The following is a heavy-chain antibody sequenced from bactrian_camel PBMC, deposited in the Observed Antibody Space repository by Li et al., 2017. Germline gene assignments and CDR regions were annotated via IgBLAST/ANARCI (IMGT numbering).Heavy chain of an antibody. CDR3: AAEFSGPVCVDAIQRTGPMSADFRY. J-gene: IGHJ6*01. CDR1: RNMNV. D-gene: IGHD1*01. V-gene: IGHV3S53*01. CDR2: IFTSGRPGTT. Sequence: VQLVESGGGSVQAGGSLTLSCNYTRNMNVMAWFRQAPGKEREEVAAIFTSGRPGTTSYSNSVKGRFTISQDTTKNTTYLLMDSLKPEDSAMYYCAAEFSGPVCVDAIQRTGPMSADFRYWGQGTQVTVS.